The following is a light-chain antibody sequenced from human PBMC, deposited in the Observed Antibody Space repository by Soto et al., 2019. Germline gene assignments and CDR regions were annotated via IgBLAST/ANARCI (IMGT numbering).Light chain of an antibody. V-gene: IGKV3-20*01. CDR3: QQYGTSPRT. CDR2: AAS. Sequence: EIVLTQSPGTLSLSPGERATLSCRASQSVRNNYLAWYQQRPGQAPRLLIYAASSRATGIPDRFSGSGSGTYFTLTISILESEDFAVYYCQQYGTSPRTFGQGTKVEIK. CDR1: QSVRNNY. J-gene: IGKJ1*01.